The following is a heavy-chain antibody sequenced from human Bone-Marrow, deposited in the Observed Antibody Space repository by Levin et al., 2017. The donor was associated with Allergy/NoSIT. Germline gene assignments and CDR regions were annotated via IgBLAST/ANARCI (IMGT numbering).Heavy chain of an antibody. V-gene: IGHV3-7*01. CDR2: IRDDGGEK. D-gene: IGHD2-21*02. CDR3: GVTPRRDPFDY. J-gene: IGHJ4*02. CDR1: GFTFSNYW. Sequence: GGSLRLSCAVSGFTFSNYWMSWVRQAPGKGLEWVANIRDDGGEKYYVDSVKGRFTISRDNAKTTLYLQMNSLRVEDTAVYYCGVTPRRDPFDYWGQGTLVTVSS.